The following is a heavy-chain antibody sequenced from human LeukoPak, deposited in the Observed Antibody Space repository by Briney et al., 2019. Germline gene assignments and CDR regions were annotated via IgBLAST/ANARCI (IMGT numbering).Heavy chain of an antibody. Sequence: GGSLRLPCAASGFTFSSYGMHWVRQAPGKGLECVAFIGYGGNNKYYGDSVKGRFTISRDNSKNTLYLQMNSLRAEDTAVYYCAKIGGAVTTFDYWGQGTLVTVSS. CDR3: AKIGGAVTTFDY. CDR2: IGYGGNNK. D-gene: IGHD4-17*01. V-gene: IGHV3-30*02. J-gene: IGHJ4*02. CDR1: GFTFSSYG.